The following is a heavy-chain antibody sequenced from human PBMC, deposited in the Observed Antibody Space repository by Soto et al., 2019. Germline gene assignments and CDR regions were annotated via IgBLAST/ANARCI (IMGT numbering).Heavy chain of an antibody. CDR3: GRGRSGQIVVFY. D-gene: IGHD5-12*01. J-gene: IGHJ4*02. CDR1: GYTFSNYD. CDR2: ISVYNGNT. Sequence: ASVKVSCKASGYTFSNYDISWVRQAPGQGLEWMGWISVYNGNTDYAQKFQGRVTMTRDMSITTVYMELNNLTPDDTAVYYCGRGRSGQIVVFYWGQGTPVTVSS. V-gene: IGHV1-18*04.